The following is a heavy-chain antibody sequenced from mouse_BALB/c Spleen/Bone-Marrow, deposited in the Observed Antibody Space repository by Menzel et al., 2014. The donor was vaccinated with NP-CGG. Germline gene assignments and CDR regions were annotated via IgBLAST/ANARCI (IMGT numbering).Heavy chain of an antibody. CDR2: PAPGSGST. CDR3: ARYDYAIDY. V-gene: IGHV1S41*01. J-gene: IGHJ4*01. D-gene: IGHD2-3*01. Sequence: DLVKPGASVKLSCKASGYSFASYWINWLKQRPGQGLEWIGRPAPGSGSTYYNEMFKGKATLTADTSSSTAYIQLSSLSSEDSAVYFCARYDYAIDYWGQGTSVTVSS. CDR1: GYSFASYW.